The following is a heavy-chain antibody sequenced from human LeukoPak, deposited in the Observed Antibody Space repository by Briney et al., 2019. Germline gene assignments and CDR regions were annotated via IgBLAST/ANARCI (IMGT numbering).Heavy chain of an antibody. CDR3: ARTTVVNFDY. D-gene: IGHD4-23*01. Sequence: SETLSLTCTVSGGSISSYYWSWIRQPPGKGLEWVGYIYYSGSTNYNPSLKSRVTISVDTSKNQFSLKLSSVTAADTAVYYCARTTVVNFDYWGQGTLVTVSS. J-gene: IGHJ4*02. CDR1: GGSISSYY. CDR2: IYYSGST. V-gene: IGHV4-59*08.